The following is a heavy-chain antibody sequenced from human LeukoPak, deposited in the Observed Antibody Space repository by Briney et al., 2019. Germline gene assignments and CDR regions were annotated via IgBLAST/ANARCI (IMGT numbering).Heavy chain of an antibody. D-gene: IGHD6-13*01. Sequence: GGSLRLSCVASGFTFSSYSMNWVRQAPGKGLEWVSSISSSSSYIYYADSVKGRFTISRDNAKNSLYLQMNSLRAEDTAVYYCARAGSSSGGAFDIWGQGTMVTVSS. J-gene: IGHJ3*02. CDR1: GFTFSSYS. CDR2: ISSSSSYI. V-gene: IGHV3-21*01. CDR3: ARAGSSSGGAFDI.